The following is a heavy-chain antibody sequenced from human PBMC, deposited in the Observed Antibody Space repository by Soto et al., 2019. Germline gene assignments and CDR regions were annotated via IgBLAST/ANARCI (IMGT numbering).Heavy chain of an antibody. CDR1: GFTFSSSA. V-gene: IGHV3-23*01. Sequence: EVQLLEAGGGLVQPGGSLRLSCAASGFTFSSSAMSWVRQAPGKGLEWGSTISSSGGTTYYADSVKGRFTISRDNSKNTLYLQMNSLRAEDTAVYYCARGAYGSGWRNYFDNWGQGTLVTVSS. D-gene: IGHD6-19*01. J-gene: IGHJ4*02. CDR3: ARGAYGSGWRNYFDN. CDR2: ISSSGGTT.